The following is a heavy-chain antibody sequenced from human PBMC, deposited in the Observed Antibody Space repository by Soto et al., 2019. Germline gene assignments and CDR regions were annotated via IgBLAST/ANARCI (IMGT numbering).Heavy chain of an antibody. D-gene: IGHD3-22*01. CDR2: IYYSGST. CDR1: GGSINSGDYY. J-gene: IGHJ3*02. CDR3: ATVPTYYYDRSGYANAFDM. Sequence: PSETLSLTCTVSGGSINSGDYYWSWIRQPPGKGLEWIGYIYYSGSTYHNPSLKSRINISVDTSKNQFSLNLSSVTAADTAVYYCATVPTYYYDRSGYANAFDMWGQGTMVTVSS. V-gene: IGHV4-30-4*01.